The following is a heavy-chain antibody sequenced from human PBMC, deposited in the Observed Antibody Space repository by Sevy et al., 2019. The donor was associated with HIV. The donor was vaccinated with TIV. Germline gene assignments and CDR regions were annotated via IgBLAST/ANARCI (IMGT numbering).Heavy chain of an antibody. J-gene: IGHJ4*02. Sequence: GGSLRLSCAASGFTVSSNYMSWVRQAPGKGLEWVSVIYSGGSTYYEDSVKGRFTIARDNSKNTQYLLMNSLAAEDTAVYYCAGRRGVMSSSWYLAYWGQGTLVTVSS. CDR1: GFTVSSNY. CDR2: IYSGGST. V-gene: IGHV3-53*01. CDR3: AGRRGVMSSSWYLAY. D-gene: IGHD6-13*01.